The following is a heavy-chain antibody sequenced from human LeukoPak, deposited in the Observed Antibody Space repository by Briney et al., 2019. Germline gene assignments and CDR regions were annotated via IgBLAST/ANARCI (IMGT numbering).Heavy chain of an antibody. D-gene: IGHD6-19*01. Sequence: GASVKVSCKASGYTFTSYGISWVRQAPGQGLEWMGWISAYNGNTNYAQKLQGRVTMTTDTSTSTAYMELRSLRSDDTAAYYCARANSSRYSSGWYPIAEYFQHWGQGTLVTVSS. J-gene: IGHJ1*01. CDR2: ISAYNGNT. V-gene: IGHV1-18*01. CDR1: GYTFTSYG. CDR3: ARANSSRYSSGWYPIAEYFQH.